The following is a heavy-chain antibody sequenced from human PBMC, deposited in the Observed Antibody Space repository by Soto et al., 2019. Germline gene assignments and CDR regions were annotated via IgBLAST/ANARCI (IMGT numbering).Heavy chain of an antibody. CDR1: GGSFSGYY. J-gene: IGHJ6*02. D-gene: IGHD3-16*02. CDR3: ARGRSGSNHYYYYGMDV. V-gene: IGHV4-34*01. CDR2: INHSGST. Sequence: SETLSLTCAVYGGSFSGYYWSWIRQPPGKGLEWIGEINHSGSTNYNPSLKSRVTISVDTSKNQFSLKLSSVTAADTAVYYCARGRSGSNHYYYYGMDVWGQGTTVTVSS.